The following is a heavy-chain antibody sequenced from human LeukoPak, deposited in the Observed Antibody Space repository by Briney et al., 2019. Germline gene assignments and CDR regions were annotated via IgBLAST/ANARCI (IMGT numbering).Heavy chain of an antibody. CDR1: GYTFTCYG. V-gene: IGHV1-18*01. Sequence: ASVKVSCKASGYTFTCYGISWVRQAPGQGPEWMGWVSDFSVLKVNPHYVQKLQGRVTMTTDTSTSTAYMELWRLRSDDTAVYYCARGPHFDLSSGYTYYFDFWGQGTLVTVSS. CDR3: ARGPHFDLSSGYTYYFDF. J-gene: IGHJ4*02. D-gene: IGHD3-3*01. CDR2: VSDFSVLKVNP.